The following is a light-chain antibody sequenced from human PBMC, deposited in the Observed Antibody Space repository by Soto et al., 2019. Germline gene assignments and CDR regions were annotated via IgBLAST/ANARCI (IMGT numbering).Light chain of an antibody. J-gene: IGKJ5*01. V-gene: IGKV3-20*01. CDR2: GAS. CDR1: QSVSSSY. Sequence: LTLTAGTLSLYAREGATLSCRVSQSVSSSYLAWYQQKPGQAPRLLIIHGASYTAPGIPDSFSVIGSGADFTLTISRLETADFAVYHSQQYGSSHLISFGQGTGLEIK. CDR3: QQYGSSHLIS.